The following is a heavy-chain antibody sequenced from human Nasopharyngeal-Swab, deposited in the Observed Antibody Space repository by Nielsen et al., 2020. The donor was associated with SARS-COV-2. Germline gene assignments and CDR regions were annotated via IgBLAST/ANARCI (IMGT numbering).Heavy chain of an antibody. CDR2: IKQDGSEK. V-gene: IGHV3-7*01. D-gene: IGHD3-10*01. J-gene: IGHJ4*02. Sequence: GESLSSCVASGFTFRDYWMSWVRQAPAKGLEWVASIKQDGSEKNYVDSVKGRFTISRDNAKNSLFLQMDSLRTEDTAFYYCARVGGRTSPMGSWGQGTLVTVSS. CDR1: GFTFRDYW. CDR3: ARVGGRTSPMGS.